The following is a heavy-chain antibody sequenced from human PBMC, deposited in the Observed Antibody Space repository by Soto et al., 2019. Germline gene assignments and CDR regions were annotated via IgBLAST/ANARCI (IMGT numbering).Heavy chain of an antibody. Sequence: EVQLLESGGGLVQPGGSLRLSCAASGFTFSSYAMSWVRQAPGKGLAWVSTVSVSGGSTYYADSVKGRFTISRDNSKNTLYLQMNSLRAEDTALYYCAKGVTIFGVAPPLAPFDYWGQGTLVTVSS. D-gene: IGHD3-3*01. CDR3: AKGVTIFGVAPPLAPFDY. CDR2: VSVSGGST. CDR1: GFTFSSYA. V-gene: IGHV3-23*01. J-gene: IGHJ4*02.